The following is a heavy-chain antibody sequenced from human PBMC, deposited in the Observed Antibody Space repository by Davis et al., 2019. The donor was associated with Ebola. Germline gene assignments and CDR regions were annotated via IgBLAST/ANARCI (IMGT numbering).Heavy chain of an antibody. CDR3: ARDLGLEWSH. CDR2: INDNGGRT. CDR1: GFTFDAYA. Sequence: PGGSLRLSCSTSGFTFDAYAMHWVRQAPGRGLDLVSGINDNGGRTHYADSVEGRFTISRDSSRSTVYLQMSSLRVDDTAVYYCARDLGLEWSHWGQGTLVTVSS. J-gene: IGHJ4*02. D-gene: IGHD1-1*01. V-gene: IGHV3-64*04.